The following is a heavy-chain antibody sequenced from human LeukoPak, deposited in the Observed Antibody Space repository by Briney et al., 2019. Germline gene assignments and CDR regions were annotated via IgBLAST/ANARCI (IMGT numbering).Heavy chain of an antibody. V-gene: IGHV4-34*01. D-gene: IGHD4-23*01. CDR3: ARAFNYVVTLGNWFDP. Sequence: PSETLSLTCAVYGGSFSGYYWSWIRQSPGKGLEWIGEINHSGSTNYNPSLKSRVTISVDTSKNQFSLKLSSVTAADTAVYYCARAFNYVVTLGNWFDPWGQGTLVTVSS. CDR2: INHSGST. CDR1: GGSFSGYY. J-gene: IGHJ5*02.